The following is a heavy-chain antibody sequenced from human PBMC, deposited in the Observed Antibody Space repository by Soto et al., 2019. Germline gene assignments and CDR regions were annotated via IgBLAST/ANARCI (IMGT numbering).Heavy chain of an antibody. Sequence: ASVKVSCKVSGYTLTELSMHWVRQAPGKGLEWMGGFDPEDGETIYAQKFQGRVTMTEDTSTDTAYMELSSLRSEDTAVYYCATDFLSYSSSSNWFDPWGQGTLVTVSS. J-gene: IGHJ5*02. CDR2: FDPEDGET. CDR3: ATDFLSYSSSSNWFDP. V-gene: IGHV1-24*01. CDR1: GYTLTELS. D-gene: IGHD6-6*01.